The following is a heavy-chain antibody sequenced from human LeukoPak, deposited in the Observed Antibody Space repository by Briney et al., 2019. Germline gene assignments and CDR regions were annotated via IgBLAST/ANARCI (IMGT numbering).Heavy chain of an antibody. Sequence: PGGSLRFSCAASGFTFSSYSMNWVRQAPGKGLEWVSSISSSGNYIYYADSLKGRFTISRDNAKNSLYLQMNSLRAEDTAVYYCVGGVGDGDGDYWGQGTLVTVSS. D-gene: IGHD4-17*01. V-gene: IGHV3-21*01. CDR3: VGGVGDGDGDY. CDR2: ISSSGNYI. CDR1: GFTFSSYS. J-gene: IGHJ4*02.